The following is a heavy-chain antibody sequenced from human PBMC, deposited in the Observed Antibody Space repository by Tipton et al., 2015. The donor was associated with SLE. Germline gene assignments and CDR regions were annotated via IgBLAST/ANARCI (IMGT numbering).Heavy chain of an antibody. D-gene: IGHD5-24*01. CDR3: ARDREMAGAFDI. J-gene: IGHJ3*02. V-gene: IGHV4-59*11. Sequence: TLSLTCTVSGGSIRSHYWGWIRQPPGKGLEWIGYIHYSGSTNFNPSLKSRVTISVDTSKNQFSLKLTSVTAADTAVYYCARDREMAGAFDIWGQGTMVTVSS. CDR1: GGSIRSHY. CDR2: IHYSGST.